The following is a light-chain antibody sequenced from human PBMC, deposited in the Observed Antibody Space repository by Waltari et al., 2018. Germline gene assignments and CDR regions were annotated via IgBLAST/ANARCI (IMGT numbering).Light chain of an antibody. V-gene: IGKV3-11*01. Sequence: EIMSTQSPATLSLSPGERATLSCMASQTVRTYLAWYQHKPGQAPRLLIFDASSRATGIPAKFSGSGSGTDFTLTVSNLEPEDFAVYYCQQRANWPYTFGQGTRVEI. J-gene: IGKJ2*01. CDR2: DAS. CDR1: QTVRTY. CDR3: QQRANWPYT.